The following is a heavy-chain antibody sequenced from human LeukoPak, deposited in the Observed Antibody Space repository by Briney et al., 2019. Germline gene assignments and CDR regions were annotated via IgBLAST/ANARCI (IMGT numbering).Heavy chain of an antibody. CDR2: IIPIFGTA. CDR3: AKFAQRYCSGGSCHPFDY. D-gene: IGHD2-15*01. V-gene: IGHV1-69*06. Sequence: SVKVSCKASGGTFSSYAISWVRQAPGQGLEWMGGIIPIFGTANYAQKFQGRVTITADKSTSTAYMELNSLRAEDTAAYYCAKFAQRYCSGGSCHPFDYWGQGTLVTVSS. J-gene: IGHJ4*02. CDR1: GGTFSSYA.